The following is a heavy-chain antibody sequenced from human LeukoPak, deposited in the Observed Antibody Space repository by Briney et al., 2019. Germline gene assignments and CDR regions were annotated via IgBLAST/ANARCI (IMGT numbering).Heavy chain of an antibody. CDR2: IYYTGDT. CDR1: GGSITSYY. CDR3: ARHRGAAGRDYFDL. V-gene: IGHV4-59*08. D-gene: IGHD6-25*01. Sequence: SETLSPTCTVSGGSITSYYWSWIRQPPGKGLEWIGYIYYTGDTNCIPSLKSRVTISTDTSKNQFSLKLTSVTAADTARYYCARHRGAAGRDYFDLWGQGTLVTVSS. J-gene: IGHJ4*02.